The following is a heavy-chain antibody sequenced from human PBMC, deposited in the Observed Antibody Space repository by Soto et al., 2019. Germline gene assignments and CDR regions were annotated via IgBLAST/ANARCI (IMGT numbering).Heavy chain of an antibody. Sequence: EVQLVESGGGLVQPGGSLRLSCAASGFTFSRFWMSWVRQAPGKGLEWVANIEQDGGERIYVDSVKGRFTISRDDAKNSLYLQMNSLRPEDTAICYCARLRSHLRTHSWFDPGGQGTLVTVSS. D-gene: IGHD3-3*01. CDR1: GFTFSRFW. CDR3: ARLRSHLRTHSWFDP. V-gene: IGHV3-7*03. CDR2: IEQDGGER. J-gene: IGHJ5*02.